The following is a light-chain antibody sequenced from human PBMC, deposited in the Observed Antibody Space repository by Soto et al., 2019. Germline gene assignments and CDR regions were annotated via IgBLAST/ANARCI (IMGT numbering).Light chain of an antibody. J-gene: IGKJ2*01. V-gene: IGKV1-39*01. Sequence: DIQMTQKKTSLPASVGDRGTSTCLASQSITNYLSWYQQRPGKAPKPLIHAATNLQSGVPSRFSGSGSETDFSLTISSLQPEDFATYYCQLSYSAPRTFGHGA. CDR1: QSITNY. CDR2: AAT. CDR3: QLSYSAPRT.